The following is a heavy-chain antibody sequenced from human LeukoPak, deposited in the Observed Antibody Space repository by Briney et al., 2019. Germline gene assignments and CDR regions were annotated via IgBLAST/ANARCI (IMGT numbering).Heavy chain of an antibody. D-gene: IGHD2-8*01. CDR1: GGSIRSGSYY. Sequence: PSQTLSLTCTVSGGSIRSGSYYWSWIRQPAGKGLEWIGRIYISGSTNYNPSLKSRFTISVDTSKNQFSLKLSSVTAADTAVYYCAREMGYCTNGVCPFDYWGQGTLVTVSS. CDR3: AREMGYCTNGVCPFDY. CDR2: IYISGST. J-gene: IGHJ4*02. V-gene: IGHV4-61*02.